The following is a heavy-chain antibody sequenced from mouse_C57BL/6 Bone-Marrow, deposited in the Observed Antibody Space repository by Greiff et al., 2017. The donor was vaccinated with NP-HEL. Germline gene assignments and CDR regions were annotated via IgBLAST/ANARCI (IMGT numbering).Heavy chain of an antibody. D-gene: IGHD1-1*01. V-gene: IGHV1-59*01. CDR1: GYTFTSYW. J-gene: IGHJ2*01. CDR2: IDPSDSYT. Sequence: QVQLQQPGAELVRPGTSVKLSCKASGYTFTSYWMHWVKQRPGQGLEWIGVIDPSDSYTNYNQKFKGKATLTVDTSSSTAYMQLSSLTSEDSAVYYCAVVFDYWGKGTTLTVSS. CDR3: AVVFDY.